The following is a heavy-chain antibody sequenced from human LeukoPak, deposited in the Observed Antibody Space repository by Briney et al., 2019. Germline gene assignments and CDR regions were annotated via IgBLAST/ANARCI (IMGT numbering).Heavy chain of an antibody. V-gene: IGHV1-2*02. CDR2: INPNSGGT. Sequence: GASVKVSCKASGYTFTGYYMHWVRQAPGQGLEWMGWINPNSGGTNYAQKFQGRVTMTRDTSISTAYMELSRLRSDDTAVYYCARVDSVGTIALDYWGQGTLVTVSS. CDR1: GYTFTGYY. J-gene: IGHJ4*02. CDR3: ARVDSVGTIALDY. D-gene: IGHD6-13*01.